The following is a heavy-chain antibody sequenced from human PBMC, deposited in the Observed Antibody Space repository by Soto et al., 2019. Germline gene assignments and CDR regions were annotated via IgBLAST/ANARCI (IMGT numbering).Heavy chain of an antibody. D-gene: IGHD5-18*01. V-gene: IGHV4-30-4*01. Sequence: SETLSLTCTVSGGSISSGDYYWGWIRQPPGKGLEWIAYIHYSGSTYYNPSLKSRVSISVDTSKNQFSLQVNFVTPEDTAVYYCARGRNSAFDYWGQGTLVTVSS. CDR2: IHYSGST. CDR3: ARGRNSAFDY. J-gene: IGHJ4*02. CDR1: GGSISSGDYY.